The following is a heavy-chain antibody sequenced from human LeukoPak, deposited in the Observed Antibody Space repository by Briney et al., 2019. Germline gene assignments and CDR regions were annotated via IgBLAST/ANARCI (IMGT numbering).Heavy chain of an antibody. D-gene: IGHD6-19*01. CDR1: AGSISSTSYS. Sequence: PSETLSLTCTVSAGSISSTSYSWGWIRQPPGKGLEWIGSVYYSGSTNYNPSLKSRVTISVDTSKNQFSLKLSSVTAADTAVYYCARGGGIAVAGRIHDAFDIWGQGTMVTVSS. J-gene: IGHJ3*02. V-gene: IGHV4-39*07. CDR3: ARGGGIAVAGRIHDAFDI. CDR2: VYYSGST.